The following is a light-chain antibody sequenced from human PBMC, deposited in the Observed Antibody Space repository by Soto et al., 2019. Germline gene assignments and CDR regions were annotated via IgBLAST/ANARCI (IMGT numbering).Light chain of an antibody. V-gene: IGKV3-20*01. CDR1: QSVTSDF. Sequence: EIVLTQSPGTLSLSPGERATLSCRASQSVTSDFLAWYQQKLGQAPRLLIYAPSTRAAGVPDRFTGSGSGTDFTLTITRLEPEDCAVYYCQQYGRSSLMFTFSQGTKLGV. CDR3: QQYGRSSLMFT. J-gene: IGKJ2*01. CDR2: APS.